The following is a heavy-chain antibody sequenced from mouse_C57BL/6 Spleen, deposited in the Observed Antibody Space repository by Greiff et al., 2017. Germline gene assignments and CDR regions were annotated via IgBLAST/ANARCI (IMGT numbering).Heavy chain of an antibody. CDR1: GYTFTSYW. CDR3: AREEYYGSSYRPVAY. CDR2: IHPNSGST. V-gene: IGHV1-64*01. D-gene: IGHD1-1*01. Sequence: QVQLQQPGAELVKPGASVKLSCKASGYTFTSYWMHWVKQRPGQGLEWIGMIHPNSGSTNYNEKFKSKATLTVEKSSSTAYMQLSSLTSEDSAVYYCAREEYYGSSYRPVAYWGQGTMVTVSA. J-gene: IGHJ3*01.